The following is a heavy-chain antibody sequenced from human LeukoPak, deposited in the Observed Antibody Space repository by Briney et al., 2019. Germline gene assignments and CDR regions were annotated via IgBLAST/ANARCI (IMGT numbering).Heavy chain of an antibody. CDR3: ARDLLEDYYGSGSYYTTFDY. CDR2: IIPIFGTA. D-gene: IGHD3-10*01. V-gene: IGHV1-69*05. J-gene: IGHJ4*02. Sequence: SVKVSCKASGGTFSSYAISWVRQAPGQGLEWMGGIIPIFGTANYAQKLQGRVTMTTDTSTSTAYMELRSLRSDDTAVYYCARDLLEDYYGSGSYYTTFDYWGQGTLVTISS. CDR1: GGTFSSYA.